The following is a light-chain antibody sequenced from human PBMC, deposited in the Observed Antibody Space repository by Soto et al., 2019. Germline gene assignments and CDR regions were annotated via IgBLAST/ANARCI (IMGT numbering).Light chain of an antibody. V-gene: IGKV3-20*01. J-gene: IGKJ3*01. CDR2: GAS. CDR3: QQYGNSQFT. CDR1: QSVSSGS. Sequence: EIVLTQSPGTLSLSPGERATLSCRASQSVSSGSLAWYQQRPGQAPRLLIYGASTRATGIPDRFSGSGSGTDFTLTISRLEPEDFAVYYCQQYGNSQFTFGPGTKVDIK.